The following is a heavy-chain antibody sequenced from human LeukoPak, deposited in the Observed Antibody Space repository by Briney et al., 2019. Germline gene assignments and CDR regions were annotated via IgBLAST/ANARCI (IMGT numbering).Heavy chain of an antibody. Sequence: GGSLRLSCAASGFTFSSYSMNWVRQAPGKGLEWVSSTSGTSRYIYYGDSLRGRFTVSRDNAKNSLYLQMNSLRAEDTAVYYCARGHSGSCQRLDAFDIWGQGTMVTVSS. CDR2: TSGTSRYI. CDR1: GFTFSSYS. CDR3: ARGHSGSCQRLDAFDI. J-gene: IGHJ3*02. D-gene: IGHD1-26*01. V-gene: IGHV3-21*01.